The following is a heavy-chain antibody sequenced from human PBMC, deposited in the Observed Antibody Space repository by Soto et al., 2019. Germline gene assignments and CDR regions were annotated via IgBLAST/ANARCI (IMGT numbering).Heavy chain of an antibody. V-gene: IGHV3-23*01. D-gene: IGHD1-26*01. Sequence: GGSLRLSCAASGFSFSGHLMSWVRQAPGKGLEWVSGISDSGDDTDYADSVRGRFTISRDNSKNTLYLQMNSLRAEDTAVYYCAKRDIAGPRQAHRFLIDYWGQGTLVTVSS. CDR1: GFSFSGHL. CDR3: AKRDIAGPRQAHRFLIDY. CDR2: ISDSGDDT. J-gene: IGHJ4*02.